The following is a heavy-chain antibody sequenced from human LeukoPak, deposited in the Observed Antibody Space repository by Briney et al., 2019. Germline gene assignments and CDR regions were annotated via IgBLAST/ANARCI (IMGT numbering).Heavy chain of an antibody. D-gene: IGHD6-19*01. CDR1: GYTFTSYA. J-gene: IGHJ5*02. CDR3: AREVDSSGWYNWFDP. V-gene: IGHV1-3*01. Sequence: GASVKVSCKASGYTFTSYAMHWVRQAPGQRLEWMGWINAGNGNTKYSQKFQGRVTITRDTSASTAYMELSSLRSEDTAVYYCAREVDSSGWYNWFDPWGQGTLVTVSS. CDR2: INAGNGNT.